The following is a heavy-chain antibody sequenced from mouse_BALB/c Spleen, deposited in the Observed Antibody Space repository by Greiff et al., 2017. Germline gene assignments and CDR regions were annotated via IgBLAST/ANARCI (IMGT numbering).Heavy chain of an antibody. Sequence: DVHLVESGGGLVKPGGSLKLSCAASGFTFSSYAMSWVRQSPEKRLEWVAEISSGGSYTYYPDTVTGRFTISRDNAKNTLYLEMSSLRSEDTAMYYCARDHGDYYYAMDYWGQGTSVTVSS. CDR1: GFTFSSYA. V-gene: IGHV5-9-4*01. CDR2: ISSGGSYT. CDR3: ARDHGDYYYAMDY. J-gene: IGHJ4*01.